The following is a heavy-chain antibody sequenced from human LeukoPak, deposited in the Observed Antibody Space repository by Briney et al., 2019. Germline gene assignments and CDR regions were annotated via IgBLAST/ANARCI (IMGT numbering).Heavy chain of an antibody. Sequence: PGGSLRLSCAASGFTFTNYAMTWVRQAPGKGLEWVSAISPRSNGIYYTDSVRGRFTVSRDNSKNTLYLQMNSLRAEDTALYYCAKKHHSGSGGYSHVDSWGQGTLVTVSS. CDR1: GFTFTNYA. CDR3: AKKHHSGSGGYSHVDS. J-gene: IGHJ4*02. V-gene: IGHV3-23*01. D-gene: IGHD3-10*01. CDR2: ISPRSNGI.